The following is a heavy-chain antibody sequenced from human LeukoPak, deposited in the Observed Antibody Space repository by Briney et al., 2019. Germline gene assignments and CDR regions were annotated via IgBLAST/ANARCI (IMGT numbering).Heavy chain of an antibody. V-gene: IGHV4-59*08. Sequence: PSETLSLTCTVSGGSISSYYWSWIRQPPGKGLEWIGYIYYSGSTNYNPSLKSRVTISVDTSKNQFSLKLSSVTAADTAVYYCARQPYYYDSSTEVWGKGTTVTVSS. J-gene: IGHJ6*04. CDR2: IYYSGST. CDR1: GGSISSYY. D-gene: IGHD3-22*01. CDR3: ARQPYYYDSSTEV.